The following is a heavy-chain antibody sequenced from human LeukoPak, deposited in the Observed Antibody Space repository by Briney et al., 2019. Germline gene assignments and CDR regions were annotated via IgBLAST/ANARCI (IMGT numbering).Heavy chain of an antibody. Sequence: PAGSLRLSCAASGFTFDDYGMSWVRQAQGKGLEWESGIIWNGGSTGYAGSVKGRFTISRDNAKNSLYLQMNSLRAEDTALYYCAREGGRFLRNDYWGQGTLVTVSS. CDR1: GFTFDDYG. CDR2: IIWNGGST. V-gene: IGHV3-20*04. J-gene: IGHJ4*02. CDR3: AREGGRFLRNDY. D-gene: IGHD1-26*01.